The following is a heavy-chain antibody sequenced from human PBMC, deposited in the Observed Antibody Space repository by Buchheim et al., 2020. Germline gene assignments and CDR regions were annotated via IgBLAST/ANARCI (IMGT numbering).Heavy chain of an antibody. CDR1: GFTFSSYG. CDR3: ARGYGYYDFWSGYYSGHWFDP. Sequence: QVQLVESGGGVVQPGRSLRLSCAASGFTFSSYGMHWVRQAPGKGLEWVAVIWYDGSNQYYADSVKGRFNISRYHSNNTLYLQMNSLRAEDTAVYYCARGYGYYDFWSGYYSGHWFDPWGQGTL. V-gene: IGHV3-33*01. D-gene: IGHD3-3*01. J-gene: IGHJ5*02. CDR2: IWYDGSNQ.